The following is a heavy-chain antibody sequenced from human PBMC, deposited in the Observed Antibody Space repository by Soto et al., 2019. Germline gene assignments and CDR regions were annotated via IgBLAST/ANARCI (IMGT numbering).Heavy chain of an antibody. CDR3: ANGDYVNYFDY. Sequence: GASVKVSCKASGGTFSSYAISWVRQAPGQGLEWMGGIIPIFGTANYAQKFQGRVTITADESTSTAYMELSSLRSEDTAVYYCANGDYVNYFDYWGQGTLVTVPS. V-gene: IGHV1-69*13. CDR2: IIPIFGTA. D-gene: IGHD4-17*01. CDR1: GGTFSSYA. J-gene: IGHJ4*02.